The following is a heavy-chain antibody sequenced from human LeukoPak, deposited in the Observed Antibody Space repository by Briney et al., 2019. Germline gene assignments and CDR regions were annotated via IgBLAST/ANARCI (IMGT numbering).Heavy chain of an antibody. CDR2: IYSGSST. D-gene: IGHD1-20*01. CDR1: GFTVSSNY. J-gene: IGHJ4*02. CDR3: ARERSGITGTTSRRKYYFDY. V-gene: IGHV3-53*01. Sequence: GGSLRLSCAASGFTVSSNYMSWVRQAPGKGLEWVSVIYSGSSTYYADSVKGRFTISRDNSKNTLYLQMNSLRAEDTAVYYCARERSGITGTTSRRKYYFDYWGQGTLVTVSS.